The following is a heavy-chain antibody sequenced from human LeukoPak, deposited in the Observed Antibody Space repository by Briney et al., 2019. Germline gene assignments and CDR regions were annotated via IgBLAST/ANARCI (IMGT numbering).Heavy chain of an antibody. CDR1: GYTFTSYD. D-gene: IGHD2-15*01. Sequence: ASVKVSCKASGYTFTSYDINWARQATGQGLEWMGWMNPNSGNTGYAQKFQGRVTITRNTSISTAYMELSSLRSEDTAVYYCARGYCSGGSCYSDYWGQGTLVTVSS. CDR3: ARGYCSGGSCYSDY. V-gene: IGHV1-8*01. J-gene: IGHJ4*02. CDR2: MNPNSGNT.